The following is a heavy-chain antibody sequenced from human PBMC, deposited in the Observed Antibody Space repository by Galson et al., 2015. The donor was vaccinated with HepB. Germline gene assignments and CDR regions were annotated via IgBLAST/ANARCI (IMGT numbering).Heavy chain of an antibody. V-gene: IGHV3-23*01. CDR3: AKTGPLYFES. CDR1: GFTFSSYD. CDR2: ISSSGDNT. Sequence: SLRLSCAASGFTFSSYDMTWVRQAPGKGLEWVSFISSSGDNTYYADSVKGRLTISRDNSKNTLHLQMNSLRAEDTAIYYCAKTGPLYFESWGQGTLVTVSS. J-gene: IGHJ4*02.